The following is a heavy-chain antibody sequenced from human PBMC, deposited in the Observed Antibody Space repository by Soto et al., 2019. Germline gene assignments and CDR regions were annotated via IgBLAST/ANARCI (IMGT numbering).Heavy chain of an antibody. V-gene: IGHV1-69*01. CDR2: SIPIFGTA. CDR1: GGTFSSYA. Sequence: QVQLVQSGAEVKKPGSSVKVSCKASGGTFSSYAISWVRQAPGQGLEWMGGSIPIFGTANYAQKFQGRVTITADESTSTAYIELSSLRSEDTAVYYCARPDYYDSSGYYPFDCWGQGTLVTVSS. CDR3: ARPDYYDSSGYYPFDC. D-gene: IGHD3-22*01. J-gene: IGHJ4*02.